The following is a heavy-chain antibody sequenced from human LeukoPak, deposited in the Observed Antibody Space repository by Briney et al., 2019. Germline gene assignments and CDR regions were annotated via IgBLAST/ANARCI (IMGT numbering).Heavy chain of an antibody. Sequence: SETLSLTCAVYGGSFSGYYWSWIRQPPGKGLEWIGEINHSGSANYNASLKSRLTISVDTSKNQFSLKLSSVTAADTAVYYCARVGDYSYGNYWGQGTLVTVSS. CDR2: INHSGSA. CDR3: ARVGDYSYGNY. CDR1: GGSFSGYY. J-gene: IGHJ4*02. V-gene: IGHV4-34*01. D-gene: IGHD5-18*01.